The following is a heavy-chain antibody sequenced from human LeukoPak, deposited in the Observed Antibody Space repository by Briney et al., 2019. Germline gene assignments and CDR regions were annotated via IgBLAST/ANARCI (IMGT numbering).Heavy chain of an antibody. CDR1: GFTFTRFN. V-gene: IGHV3-21*01. CDR3: ARQQQQLWYD. D-gene: IGHD5-18*01. J-gene: IGHJ4*02. CDR2: ITTSGTYI. Sequence: GGSLRLSCAASGFTFTRFNMNWVRQAPGNGLELVSSITTSGTYIYYADSVKGRFTISRDNAKNSLYLQMNSLRAEDTAVYFCARQQQQLWYDWGQGTLVTVSS.